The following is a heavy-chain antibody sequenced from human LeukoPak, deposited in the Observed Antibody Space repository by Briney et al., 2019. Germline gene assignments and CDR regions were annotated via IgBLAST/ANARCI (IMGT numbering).Heavy chain of an antibody. Sequence: PGGSLRLSCAASGFTFSSYAMSWVRQAPGKGLEWVSAISGSGGSTYYADSVKGRFTISRDNSKNTLYLQMNSLRAEDTAVYYCATFDSSGYYPNYYFGYWGQGTLVAVSS. CDR3: ATFDSSGYYPNYYFGY. D-gene: IGHD3-22*01. J-gene: IGHJ4*02. CDR2: ISGSGGST. V-gene: IGHV3-23*01. CDR1: GFTFSSYA.